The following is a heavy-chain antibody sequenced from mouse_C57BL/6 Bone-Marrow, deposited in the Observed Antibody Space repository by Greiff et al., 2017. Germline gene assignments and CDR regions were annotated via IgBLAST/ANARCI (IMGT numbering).Heavy chain of an antibody. J-gene: IGHJ4*01. CDR2: INPSTGGT. Sequence: EVQLQQSGPELVKPGASVKISCKASGYSFTGYYMDWVKQSPEKSLEWIGEINPSTGGTTYNQKFKAKATLTVDKSSSTAYMQLNSLTSEDSAVYYCANIDYWGQGTSVIVSS. CDR1: GYSFTGYY. V-gene: IGHV1-42*01. CDR3: ANIDY.